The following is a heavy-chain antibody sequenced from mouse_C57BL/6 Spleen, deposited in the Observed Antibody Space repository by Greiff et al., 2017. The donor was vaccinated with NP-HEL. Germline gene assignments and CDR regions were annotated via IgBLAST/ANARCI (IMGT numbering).Heavy chain of an antibody. Sequence: EVKLVESGGGLVQPKGSLKLSCAASGFSFNTYAMHWVRQAPGKGLEWVARIRSKSNNYATYYADSVKDRFTISRDDSESMLYLQMNNLKTDDTAMYYCVRHGDCYWYFDVWGTGTTVTVSS. V-gene: IGHV10-1*01. CDR1: GFSFNTYA. CDR3: VRHGDCYWYFDV. CDR2: IRSKSNNYAT. J-gene: IGHJ1*03.